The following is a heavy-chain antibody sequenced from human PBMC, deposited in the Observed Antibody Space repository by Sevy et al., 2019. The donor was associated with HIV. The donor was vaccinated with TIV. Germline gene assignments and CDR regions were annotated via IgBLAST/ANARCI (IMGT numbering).Heavy chain of an antibody. CDR3: ARGRKTTQEWLEELDYYYGMDV. CDR2: IRYDGSNK. CDR1: GFTVNSNY. J-gene: IGHJ6*02. D-gene: IGHD2-8*01. V-gene: IGHV3-30*02. Sequence: GGSLRLSCAASGFTVNSNYMTWVRQAPGKGLEWVAYIRYDGSNKYYGDSVRGRFTISRDNSKSTLYVQLNSLRAEDTAVYYCARGRKTTQEWLEELDYYYGMDVWGQGTSVTVSS.